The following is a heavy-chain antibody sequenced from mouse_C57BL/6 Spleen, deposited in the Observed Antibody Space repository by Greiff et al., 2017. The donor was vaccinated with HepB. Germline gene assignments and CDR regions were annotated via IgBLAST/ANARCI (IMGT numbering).Heavy chain of an antibody. V-gene: IGHV1-55*01. CDR3: ARGGGGEYYFDY. Sequence: QVHVKQPGAELVKPGASVKMSCKASGYTFTSYWITWVKQRPGQGLEWIGDIYPGSGSTNYNEKFKSKATLTVDTSSSTAYMQLSSLTSEDSAVYYCARGGGGEYYFDYWGQGTTLTVSS. J-gene: IGHJ2*01. CDR1: GYTFTSYW. CDR2: IYPGSGST.